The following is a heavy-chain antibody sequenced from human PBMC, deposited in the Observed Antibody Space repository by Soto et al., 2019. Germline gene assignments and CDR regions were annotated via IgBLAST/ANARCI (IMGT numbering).Heavy chain of an antibody. CDR3: AKDPFPTRREPYYYYMDV. J-gene: IGHJ6*03. CDR1: GFTFSSYA. Sequence: GGSLRLSCAASGFTFSSYAMSWVRQAPGKGLEWVSAISGSGGSTYYADSVRGRFTISRDNSKNTLYLQMNSLRAEDTAVYYCAKDPFPTRREPYYYYMDVWGKGTTVTVSS. CDR2: ISGSGGST. V-gene: IGHV3-23*01.